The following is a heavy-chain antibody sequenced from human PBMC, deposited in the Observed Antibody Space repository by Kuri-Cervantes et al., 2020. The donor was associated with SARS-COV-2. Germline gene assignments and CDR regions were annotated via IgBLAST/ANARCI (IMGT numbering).Heavy chain of an antibody. J-gene: IGHJ4*02. V-gene: IGHV4-34*01. CDR3: ARDHQWLGYFDY. Sequence: SETLSLTCAGYSGSFSDYYWSWIRQTPEMGLEWIGEINHSGSTNYNPSLRSRVTMSVDTSKNQFSLKLSSVTAADTAVYYCARDHQWLGYFDYWGQGTLVTVSS. D-gene: IGHD6-19*01. CDR2: INHSGST. CDR1: SGSFSDYY.